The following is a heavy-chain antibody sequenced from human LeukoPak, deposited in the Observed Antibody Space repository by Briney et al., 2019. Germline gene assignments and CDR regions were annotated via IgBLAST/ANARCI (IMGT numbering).Heavy chain of an antibody. CDR2: ISSSSSYI. Sequence: GGSLRLSCAASGFTFSSYSMNWVRQAPGKGLEWVSSISSSSSYIYYADSVKGRFTISRDNAKNSLYLQMNSLRAEDTAVYYCARGPKMALSNWFDPWGQGTLVTVSS. D-gene: IGHD5-24*01. CDR3: ARGPKMALSNWFDP. CDR1: GFTFSSYS. V-gene: IGHV3-21*01. J-gene: IGHJ5*02.